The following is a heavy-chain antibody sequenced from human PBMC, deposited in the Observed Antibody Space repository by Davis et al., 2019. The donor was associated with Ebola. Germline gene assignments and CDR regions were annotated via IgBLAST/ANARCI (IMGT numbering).Heavy chain of an antibody. CDR1: GFTFSSYW. D-gene: IGHD5-24*01. J-gene: IGHJ6*02. Sequence: HTGGSLRLSCAASGFTFSSYWMHWVRQAPGKGLVWVSRINSDGSSTSYADSVKGRFTISRDNAKNTLYLQMNSLRAEDTAVYYCARIRVMATINPYGMDVWGQGTTVTVSS. CDR3: ARIRVMATINPYGMDV. CDR2: INSDGSST. V-gene: IGHV3-74*01.